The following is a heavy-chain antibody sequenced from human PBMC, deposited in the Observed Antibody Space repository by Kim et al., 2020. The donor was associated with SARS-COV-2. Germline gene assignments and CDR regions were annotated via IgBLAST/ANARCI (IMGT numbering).Heavy chain of an antibody. D-gene: IGHD3-10*01. CDR3: AKDLRPDSWFGSNYFDY. CDR2: ISGSGGST. V-gene: IGHV3-23*01. J-gene: IGHJ4*02. Sequence: GGSLRLSCAASGFTFSSYAMNWVRQAPGKGLEWVSAISGSGGSTYYADSVKGRFTISRDNSKNTLYLQMNSLRAEDTAVYYCAKDLRPDSWFGSNYFDYWGQGTLVTVSS. CDR1: GFTFSSYA.